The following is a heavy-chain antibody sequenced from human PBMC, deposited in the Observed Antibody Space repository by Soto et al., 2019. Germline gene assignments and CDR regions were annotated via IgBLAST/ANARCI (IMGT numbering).Heavy chain of an antibody. Sequence: GGSLRLSCAASGFTFSSYAMHWVRQAPGKGLEWVAVISYDGSNKYYADSVKGRFTISRDNSKNTLYLQMNSLRAEDTAVYYCARDLKQLVDYYGMDVWGQGTTVTVSS. CDR1: GFTFSSYA. J-gene: IGHJ6*02. V-gene: IGHV3-30-3*01. CDR2: ISYDGSNK. D-gene: IGHD6-6*01. CDR3: ARDLKQLVDYYGMDV.